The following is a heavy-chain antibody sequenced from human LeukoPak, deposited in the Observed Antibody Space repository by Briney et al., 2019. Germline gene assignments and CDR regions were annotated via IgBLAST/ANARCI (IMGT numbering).Heavy chain of an antibody. CDR3: AKGQELDDGVFDS. D-gene: IGHD1-1*01. J-gene: IGHJ4*02. CDR1: GGSISSSN. Sequence: PSGTLSLTCAVSGGSISSSNWWSWVRQAPGKGLEWVSAIRSNGETVYNADSVKGRFTISRDNSRQTLFLQMSSLRVEDTATYYCAKGQELDDGVFDSWGQGTLVTVSS. V-gene: IGHV3-23*01. CDR2: IRSNGETV.